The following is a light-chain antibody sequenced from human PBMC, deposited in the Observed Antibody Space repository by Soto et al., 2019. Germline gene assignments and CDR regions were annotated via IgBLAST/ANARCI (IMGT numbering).Light chain of an antibody. Sequence: DIPMTQSPSSLSASVGDRVTITCRAGQRISTYVNWYQQKPGKAPKLLIYAASSLQSGVPSRFSGSGSGTDFTLTISSLQPEDFATYYCQQSYTTTRAFGQGTKLEIK. CDR3: QQSYTTTRA. CDR2: AAS. V-gene: IGKV1-39*01. J-gene: IGKJ2*01. CDR1: QRISTY.